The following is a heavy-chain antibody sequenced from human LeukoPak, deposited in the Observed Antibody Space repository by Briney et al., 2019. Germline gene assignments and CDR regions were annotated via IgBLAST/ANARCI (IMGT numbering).Heavy chain of an antibody. V-gene: IGHV4-59*01. D-gene: IGHD2-21*02. CDR1: GVSISSYY. Sequence: SETLSLTCSVSGVSISSYYWTWIRQPPGKGLEWIGYIYYSGSTNYNPSLKSRVTISVDTSKNQFSLKLSSVTAADTAVYYCAAYIVVVTAFDYWGQGTLVTVSS. J-gene: IGHJ4*02. CDR2: IYYSGST. CDR3: AAYIVVVTAFDY.